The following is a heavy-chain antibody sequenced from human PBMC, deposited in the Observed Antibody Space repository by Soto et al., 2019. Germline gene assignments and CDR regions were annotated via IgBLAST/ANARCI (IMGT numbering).Heavy chain of an antibody. V-gene: IGHV3-43*01. J-gene: IGHJ6*02. Sequence: PGGSLRLSCAASGFTFDDYTMHWVRQAPGKGLEWVSLISWDGGSTYYADSVKGRFTISRDNSENSLYLQMNSLRTEDTALYYCAMGGPQHYGMDVWGQGTTVTVSS. CDR2: ISWDGGST. CDR1: GFTFDDYT. CDR3: AMGGPQHYGMDV.